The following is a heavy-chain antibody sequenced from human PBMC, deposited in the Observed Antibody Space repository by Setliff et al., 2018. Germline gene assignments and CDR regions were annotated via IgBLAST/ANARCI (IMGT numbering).Heavy chain of an antibody. V-gene: IGHV3-23*01. J-gene: IGHJ4*02. D-gene: IGHD6-6*01. Sequence: PGGSLRLSCAASGFTFSSYAMNWVRQAPGKGLEWVSAISGSGGSTYHADSVKGRFTISRDNSKNTLYLQMNSLRAEDTAVYYCARDASSSSSELDYWGQGTLVTVSS. CDR2: ISGSGGST. CDR3: ARDASSSSSELDY. CDR1: GFTFSSYA.